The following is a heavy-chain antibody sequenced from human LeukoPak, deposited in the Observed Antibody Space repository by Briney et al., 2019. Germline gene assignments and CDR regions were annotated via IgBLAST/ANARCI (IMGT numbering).Heavy chain of an antibody. CDR3: AKDPNFYYCMDV. CDR2: ISGRRDSI. Sequence: GGSLRLSCAASGFTFSNYWMSWVRQAPGKGLEWVSTISGRRDSISYADSVKGRFTISRDNSKNTLYLQMNSLRAEDTAVYYCAKDPNFYYCMDVWGKGTTVTISS. CDR1: GFTFSNYW. V-gene: IGHV3-23*01. J-gene: IGHJ6*03.